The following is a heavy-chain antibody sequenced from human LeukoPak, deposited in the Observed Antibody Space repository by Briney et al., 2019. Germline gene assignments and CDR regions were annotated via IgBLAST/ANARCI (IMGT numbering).Heavy chain of an antibody. V-gene: IGHV3-23*01. CDR2: ISGSGDST. CDR3: AKGRWELLTDAFDI. Sequence: PGGSLRLSCAASGFTFSSYEMNWVRQAPGKGLEWVSGISGSGDSTKYAGSVKGRFTISRDNSKNTLYLQMNSLRAEDTAVYYCAKGRWELLTDAFDIWGQGTMVTVSS. CDR1: GFTFSSYE. D-gene: IGHD1-26*01. J-gene: IGHJ3*02.